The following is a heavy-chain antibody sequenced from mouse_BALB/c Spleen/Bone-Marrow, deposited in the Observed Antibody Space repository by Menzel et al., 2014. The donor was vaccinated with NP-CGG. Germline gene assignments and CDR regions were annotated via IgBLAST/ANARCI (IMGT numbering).Heavy chain of an antibody. CDR2: IDPANGNT. J-gene: IGHJ3*01. D-gene: IGHD1-1*01. CDR1: GFNIKDTY. Sequence: EVNVVESGAELVKPGASVKLSCTASGFNIKDTYMHWVKQRPEQGLEWIGRIDPANGNTKYDPKFQGKATITADTSSNTAYLQLSSLTSEDTAVYYCANYYYGSSLFAYWGQGTPVTVSA. CDR3: ANYYYGSSLFAY. V-gene: IGHV14-3*02.